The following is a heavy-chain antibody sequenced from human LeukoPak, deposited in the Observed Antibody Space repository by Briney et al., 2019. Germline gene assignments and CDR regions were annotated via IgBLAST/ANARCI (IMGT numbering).Heavy chain of an antibody. V-gene: IGHV3-23*01. Sequence: GGSLRLSCAASGFTFSSYAMSWVRKAPGEGVEWVSAISGSGGSTYYADSVKGRFTISRDNSKNTLYLQMNSLRAEDTAVYYCAKGGRKLGYCSSTSCYRSDYWGQGTLVTVSS. CDR1: GFTFSSYA. CDR2: ISGSGGST. CDR3: AKGGRKLGYCSSTSCYRSDY. J-gene: IGHJ4*02. D-gene: IGHD2-2*02.